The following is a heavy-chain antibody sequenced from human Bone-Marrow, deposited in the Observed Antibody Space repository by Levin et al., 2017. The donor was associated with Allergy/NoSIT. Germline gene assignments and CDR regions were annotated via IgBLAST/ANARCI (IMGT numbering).Heavy chain of an antibody. V-gene: IGHV1-46*01. CDR3: ARGDSSSSGHWFDS. CDR2: INPSGGST. Sequence: ASVKVSCKASGYTFITYYIHWVRQAPGQGLEWMGIINPSGGSTTYAQKFQGRVTVTRDTSTNTVYMDLRSLESDDMAVYYCARGDSSSSGHWFDSWGQGTLVTVSS. J-gene: IGHJ5*01. CDR1: GYTFITYY. D-gene: IGHD6-6*01.